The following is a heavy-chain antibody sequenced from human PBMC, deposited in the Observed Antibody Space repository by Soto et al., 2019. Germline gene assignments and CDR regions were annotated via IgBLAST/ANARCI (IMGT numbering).Heavy chain of an antibody. J-gene: IGHJ4*02. CDR2: SYYSGST. Sequence: PSETLSLTCTVSSGSISSYYWSWIRQPPGKGLEWIGYSYYSGSTNYSPSLKSRVTISVDRSKNQFSLKLRSVSAADTAVYYCARERYYYGTSVADYWGQGTLVTVSS. CDR1: SGSISSYY. CDR3: ARERYYYGTSVADY. D-gene: IGHD3-10*01. V-gene: IGHV4-59*01.